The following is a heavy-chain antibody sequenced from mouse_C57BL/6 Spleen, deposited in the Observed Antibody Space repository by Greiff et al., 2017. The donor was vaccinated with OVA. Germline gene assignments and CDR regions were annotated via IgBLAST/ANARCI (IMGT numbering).Heavy chain of an antibody. J-gene: IGHJ1*03. CDR2: ISYDGSN. CDR1: GYSITSGYY. V-gene: IGHV3-6*01. D-gene: IGHD2-5*01. Sequence: LKESGPGLVKPSQSLSLTCSVPGYSITSGYYWNWIRQFPGNKLEWMGYISYDGSNNYNPSLKNRISITRDTSKNQFFLKLNSVTTEDTATYYCARVDSNWYFDVWGTGTTVTVSS. CDR3: ARVDSNWYFDV.